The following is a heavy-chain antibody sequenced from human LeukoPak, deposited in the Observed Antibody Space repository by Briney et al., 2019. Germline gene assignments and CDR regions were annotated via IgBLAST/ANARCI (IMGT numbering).Heavy chain of an antibody. D-gene: IGHD1-14*01. V-gene: IGHV3-30-3*01. CDR3: ARAGPNHHRFDY. Sequence: PGGSLRLSCAASEFMLTNYAMHWVRQAPGKGLEWVAVISYHGTSKYYADSAKGRFTISRDISRNTLYLQMHSLRAEATAVYYCARAGPNHHRFDYWGQGTLVTVSS. CDR1: EFMLTNYA. J-gene: IGHJ4*02. CDR2: ISYHGTSK.